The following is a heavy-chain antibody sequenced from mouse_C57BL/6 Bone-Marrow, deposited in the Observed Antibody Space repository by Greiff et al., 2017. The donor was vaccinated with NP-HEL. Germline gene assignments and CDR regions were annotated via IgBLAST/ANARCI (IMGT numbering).Heavy chain of an antibody. CDR3: ARGFTTVVATSYYFDY. CDR1: GYTFTSYW. J-gene: IGHJ2*01. V-gene: IGHV1-69*01. Sequence: QVQLKQSGAELVMPGASVKLSCKASGYTFTSYWMHWVKQRPGQGLEWIGEIDPSDSYPNYNQKFKGKSTLTVAKSSSTAYMQLSSLTSEDSAVYYCARGFTTVVATSYYFDYWGQGTTLTVSS. D-gene: IGHD1-1*01. CDR2: IDPSDSYP.